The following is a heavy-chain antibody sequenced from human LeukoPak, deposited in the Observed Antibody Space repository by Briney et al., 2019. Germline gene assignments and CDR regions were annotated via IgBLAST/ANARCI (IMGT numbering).Heavy chain of an antibody. D-gene: IGHD2-2*01. CDR3: ARARVPIVVVPAALNY. J-gene: IGHJ4*02. CDR1: GGTFSSYA. V-gene: IGHV1-69*13. Sequence: SVKVSCKASGGTFSSYAISWVRQAPGQGLEWMGGIVPIFGTANYAQKFQGRVTITADESTSTAYMELSSLRSEDTAVYYCARARVPIVVVPAALNYWGQGTLVTASS. CDR2: IVPIFGTA.